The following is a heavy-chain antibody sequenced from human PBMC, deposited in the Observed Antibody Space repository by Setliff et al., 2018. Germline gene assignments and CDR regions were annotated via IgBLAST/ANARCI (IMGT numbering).Heavy chain of an antibody. D-gene: IGHD6-19*01. CDR3: VNHNPAGRAVDSTPLDY. CDR1: GFTFSTYS. Sequence: GESLKISCAASGFTFSTYSMSWVRQAPGKGPQWVSAISGDSLYIYYTDSVKGRFTISRDNSKNTLYLQMHNLRAEDTATYYCVNHNPAGRAVDSTPLDYWGQGTQVTVSS. J-gene: IGHJ4*02. CDR2: ISGDSLYI. V-gene: IGHV3-23*01.